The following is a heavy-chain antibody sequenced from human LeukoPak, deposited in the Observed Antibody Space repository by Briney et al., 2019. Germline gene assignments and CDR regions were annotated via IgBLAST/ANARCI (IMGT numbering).Heavy chain of an antibody. CDR2: VYYSGSS. CDR3: ARCISMVRGVIRPPDY. D-gene: IGHD3-10*01. Sequence: PSETLSLTCTVSGGSISSSGYYWGWIRQPPGKGLEWIGNVYYSGSSNYSPSLKSRVTISVDTSNNHFSLKLSSVTAADTAVYYCARCISMVRGVIRPPDYWGQGTLVTVSS. CDR1: GGSISSSGYY. J-gene: IGHJ4*02. V-gene: IGHV4-39*02.